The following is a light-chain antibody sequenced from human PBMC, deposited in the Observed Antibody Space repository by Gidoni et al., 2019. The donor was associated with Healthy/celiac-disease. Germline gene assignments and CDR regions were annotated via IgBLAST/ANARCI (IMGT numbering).Light chain of an antibody. CDR1: QGISNS. Sequence: DIQMTQSPSSLSASVGDRVTITCRASQGISNSLAWYQQKPGKAPKLLLYAASRLESGVPPRFSGSGSGTDYTLTISSLQPEDFATYYCQQYYSTPQVTFGGGTKVEIK. CDR2: AAS. J-gene: IGKJ4*01. V-gene: IGKV1-NL1*01. CDR3: QQYYSTPQVT.